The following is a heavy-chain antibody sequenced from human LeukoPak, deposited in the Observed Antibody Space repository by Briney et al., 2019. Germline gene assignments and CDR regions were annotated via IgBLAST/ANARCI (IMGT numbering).Heavy chain of an antibody. CDR1: GFTFSSYS. CDR2: ISSSSSTI. D-gene: IGHD3-22*01. J-gene: IGHJ4*02. V-gene: IGHV3-48*01. CDR3: AKAVSGYFDY. Sequence: GGSLRLSCAASGFTFSSYSMNWVRQAPGKGLEWVSYISSSSSTIYYADSVKGRFTISRDNSKNTLYLQMNSLRAEDTAVYYCAKAVSGYFDYWGQGTLVTVSS.